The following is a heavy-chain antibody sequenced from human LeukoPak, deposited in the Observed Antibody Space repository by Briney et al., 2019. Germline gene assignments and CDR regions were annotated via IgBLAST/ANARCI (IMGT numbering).Heavy chain of an antibody. CDR2: VFRTGTT. J-gene: IGHJ5*01. D-gene: IGHD3-10*01. V-gene: IGHV4-39*02. Sequence: SETLSLTCRVSGGSIASSSYYWGWLRQPPGKGLDWIGRVFRTGTTYYSASLKSRFSISVDTSKNDFALKLASVTGADTAMYFCARRVGFYGSGSLNYFDPWGQGSLVSVSS. CDR1: GGSIASSSYY. CDR3: ARRVGFYGSGSLNYFDP.